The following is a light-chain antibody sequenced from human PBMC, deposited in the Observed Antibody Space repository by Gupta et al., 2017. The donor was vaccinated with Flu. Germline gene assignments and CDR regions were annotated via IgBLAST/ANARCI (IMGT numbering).Light chain of an antibody. Sequence: DGVMTQSPLSLPVTLGQPAPISCRSSQGLVYSDGNTYLHWFQQRPGQSPRRLIYLVSFRESGVPDRFSGSGSGTNFALKISRVEADDVGIYFCMQGAHWPWAFGQGTTVEIK. CDR3: MQGAHWPWA. CDR1: QGLVYSDGNTY. CDR2: LVS. J-gene: IGKJ1*01. V-gene: IGKV2-30*01.